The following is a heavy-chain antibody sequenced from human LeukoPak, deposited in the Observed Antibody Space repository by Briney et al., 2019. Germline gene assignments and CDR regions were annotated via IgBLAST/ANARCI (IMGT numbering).Heavy chain of an antibody. Sequence: SETLSLTCAVYGGSFSGYYWSWIRQPPGKGLEWIGEINHSGSTNYNPSFKSRVTISVDTSKNQFSLKLSSVTAADTAVYYCVRDKGLGLFDYWGQGTLVTVSS. V-gene: IGHV4-34*01. CDR3: VRDKGLGLFDY. J-gene: IGHJ4*02. D-gene: IGHD3-22*01. CDR2: INHSGST. CDR1: GGSFSGYY.